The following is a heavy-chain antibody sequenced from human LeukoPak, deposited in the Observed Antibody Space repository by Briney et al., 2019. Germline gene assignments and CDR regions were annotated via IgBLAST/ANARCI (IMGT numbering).Heavy chain of an antibody. J-gene: IGHJ3*01. CDR1: GFTFSRYG. Sequence: GGSLRLSCAGSGFTFSRYGMHWVRQAPGKGLEWVALIRYDGNDHWYGDSAKSRFTISRDNSKDTVYLQMDSLRDEDTAVYYCARWGIVGHDAFGLWGQGTMVTVSS. V-gene: IGHV3-33*01. CDR2: IRYDGNDH. CDR3: ARWGIVGHDAFGL. D-gene: IGHD1-26*01.